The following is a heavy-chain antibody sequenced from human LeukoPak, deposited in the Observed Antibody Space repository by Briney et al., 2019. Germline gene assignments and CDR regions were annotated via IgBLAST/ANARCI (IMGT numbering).Heavy chain of an antibody. J-gene: IGHJ4*02. V-gene: IGHV3-30-3*01. Sequence: PSGGSLRLSCAASGFTFSSYAMHWVRQAPGKGLEWVAVISYDGSNKYYADSVKGRFTISRDNSKNTLYLQMNSLRAEDTAVYYCARADRWELLRRHFDYWGQGTLVTVSS. CDR3: ARADRWELLRRHFDY. D-gene: IGHD1-26*01. CDR1: GFTFSSYA. CDR2: ISYDGSNK.